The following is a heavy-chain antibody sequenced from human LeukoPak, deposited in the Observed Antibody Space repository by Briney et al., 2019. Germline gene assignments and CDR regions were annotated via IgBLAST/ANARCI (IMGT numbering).Heavy chain of an antibody. Sequence: ASVKVSCKAYGYTFTSYYMHWVRQAPGQGLEWMGIINPSGGSTTYAQEFQGRVTMTRDTSTSTVYMELYSLRSEDTAAYYCAKGARELWIGESGNWFDPWGQGTLVTVSS. D-gene: IGHD3-10*01. CDR2: INPSGGST. CDR1: GYTFTSYY. V-gene: IGHV1-46*01. J-gene: IGHJ5*02. CDR3: AKGARELWIGESGNWFDP.